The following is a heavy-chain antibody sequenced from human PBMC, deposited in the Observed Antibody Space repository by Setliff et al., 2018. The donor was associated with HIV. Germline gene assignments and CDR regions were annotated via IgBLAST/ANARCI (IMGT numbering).Heavy chain of an antibody. V-gene: IGHV3-30-3*01. CDR2: MSTGGGIK. CDR3: ARDHSSGWYYFDY. J-gene: IGHJ4*02. D-gene: IGHD6-19*01. Sequence: PGGSLRLSCAATGFTFSSYVLHWVRQAPGKGLEWVAVMSTGGGIKICADSVKGRFTISRDNSRNTLFLQMNSLRAEDTAVYYCARDHSSGWYYFDYWGQGTLVTVSS. CDR1: GFTFSSYV.